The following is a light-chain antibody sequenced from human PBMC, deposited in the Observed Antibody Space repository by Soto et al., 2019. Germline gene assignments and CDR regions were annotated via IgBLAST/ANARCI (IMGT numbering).Light chain of an antibody. Sequence: ALTQPPSASGSPGQSVTISCTGTSNDVGGYNYVSWYQQHPGKAPKVMIFEVSKRPSGVPDRFSGSKSGNTASLTVSGLQAGDEADYYCSSYAGRNNYVFGTGTKVTVL. CDR2: EVS. CDR3: SSYAGRNNYV. V-gene: IGLV2-8*01. CDR1: SNDVGGYNY. J-gene: IGLJ1*01.